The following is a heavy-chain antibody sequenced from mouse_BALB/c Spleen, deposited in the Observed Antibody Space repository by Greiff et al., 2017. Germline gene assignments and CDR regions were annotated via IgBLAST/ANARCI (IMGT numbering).Heavy chain of an antibody. J-gene: IGHJ1*01. CDR1: GYTFTSYG. CDR2: INPSTGYT. Sequence: VQLVESGAELAKPGASVKMSCKASGYTFTSYGMHWVQQRPGQGLEWIGFINPSTGYTEYNHKFKDTVTLTADKSNSTTYMQLSSLTSEDAAVYNCSSYCDSGYWYFDVWGAGTTVTVSS. V-gene: IGHV1-4*01. CDR3: SSYCDSGYWYFDV. D-gene: IGHD1-1*01.